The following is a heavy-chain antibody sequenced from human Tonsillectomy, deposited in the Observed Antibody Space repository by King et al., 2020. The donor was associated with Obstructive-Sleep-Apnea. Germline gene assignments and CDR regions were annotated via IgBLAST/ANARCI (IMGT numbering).Heavy chain of an antibody. CDR3: VLYCSSTSCYGGYYGMDV. J-gene: IGHJ6*02. V-gene: IGHV3-30*03. CDR1: GFTFSSYG. D-gene: IGHD2-2*01. CDR2: ISYDGSNK. Sequence: QLVQSGGGVVQPGRSLRLSCAASGFTFSSYGMHWVRQAPGKGLEWVAVISYDGSNKYYADSVKGRFTISRDNSKNTLYLQMNSLRAEDTAVYYCVLYCSSTSCYGGYYGMDVWGQGTTVTVSS.